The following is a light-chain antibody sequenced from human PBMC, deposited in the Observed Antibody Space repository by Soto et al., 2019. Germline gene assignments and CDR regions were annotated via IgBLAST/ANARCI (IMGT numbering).Light chain of an antibody. J-gene: IGLJ1*01. CDR2: DAS. Sequence: QSVLTQPASVSGSPGQSITISCTGTSSDVDAYNYVSWYQQHPGKAPKLMIYDASNRPSGVSNRFSGSKSGNTASLTISGLQAEDEADYYCGSYTTSSNYVLGTGTKVTVL. V-gene: IGLV2-14*01. CDR1: SSDVDAYNY. CDR3: GSYTTSSNYV.